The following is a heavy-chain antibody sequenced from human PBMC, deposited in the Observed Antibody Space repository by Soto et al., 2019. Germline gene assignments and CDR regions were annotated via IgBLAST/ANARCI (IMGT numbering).Heavy chain of an antibody. D-gene: IGHD4-17*01. V-gene: IGHV3-30-3*01. J-gene: IGHJ4*02. CDR1: GFTFSSYA. CDR2: ISYDGSNK. Sequence: QVQLVESGGGVVQPGRSLRLSCAASGFTFSSYAMHWVRQAPGKGLEWVAVISYDGSNKYYGDSVKGRFTISRDNSKNSLYLQMHSLSGEDTAVYYCARDGTDYGDASRFDYRGQGTLVTVSS. CDR3: ARDGTDYGDASRFDY.